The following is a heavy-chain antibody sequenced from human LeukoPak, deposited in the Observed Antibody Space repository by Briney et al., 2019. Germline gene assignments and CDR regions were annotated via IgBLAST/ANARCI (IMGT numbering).Heavy chain of an antibody. CDR1: GYTFTSWG. Sequence: ASVKVSCKASGYTFTSWGIRWVRQAPGQGLEGMGWISVYNGNTNYAQKVEGRVTMTADTPTSTAFMELRSLRSDDTAVYYCARDRIVGAEDDAFHFWGQGTMVTVSS. J-gene: IGHJ3*01. V-gene: IGHV1-18*01. CDR3: ARDRIVGAEDDAFHF. D-gene: IGHD1-26*01. CDR2: ISVYNGNT.